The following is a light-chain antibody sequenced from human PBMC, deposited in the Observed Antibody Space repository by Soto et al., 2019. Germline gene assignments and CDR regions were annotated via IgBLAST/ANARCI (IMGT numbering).Light chain of an antibody. V-gene: IGKV3-20*01. CDR2: GAS. Sequence: IVLTQSPGTLSLSPGERATLSCRASQSVSSSYLAWYQQKPGQAPRLLIYGASSRATGIPDRFSGSGSGTDFTITISRLEPEDFAVYYCQQYGSSPITFGPGTKVDIK. J-gene: IGKJ3*01. CDR1: QSVSSSY. CDR3: QQYGSSPIT.